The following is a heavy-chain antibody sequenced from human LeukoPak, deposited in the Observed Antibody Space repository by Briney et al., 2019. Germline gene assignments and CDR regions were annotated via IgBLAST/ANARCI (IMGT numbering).Heavy chain of an antibody. Sequence: GGSLRLSCAASGFSFRTYDMSWVRQAPGKGLEWVAIIWYDGSKKDYIDSVKGRFTVSRDNSKNTLYLQMNSLRAEDTAIYYCARGGGSYYGTYHFDYWGQGTLVTGSS. J-gene: IGHJ4*02. D-gene: IGHD3-10*01. CDR2: IWYDGSKK. CDR3: ARGGGSYYGTYHFDY. CDR1: GFSFRTYD. V-gene: IGHV3-33*01.